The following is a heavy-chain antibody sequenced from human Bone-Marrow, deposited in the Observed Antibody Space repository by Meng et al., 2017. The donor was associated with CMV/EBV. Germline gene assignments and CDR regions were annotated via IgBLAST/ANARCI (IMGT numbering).Heavy chain of an antibody. V-gene: IGHV5-51*01. CDR3: ARQTGELPYYFDY. CDR2: IYPGDSDT. CDR1: GYSFTSYW. D-gene: IGHD1-26*01. Sequence: GGSLRLSCKGSGYSFTSYWIGWVRQMPGKGLEWMGIIYPGDSDTRYSPSFQGQVTISADKSISTAYLQWSSLKAADTAMYYCARQTGELPYYFDYWGQGTLVTVSS. J-gene: IGHJ4*02.